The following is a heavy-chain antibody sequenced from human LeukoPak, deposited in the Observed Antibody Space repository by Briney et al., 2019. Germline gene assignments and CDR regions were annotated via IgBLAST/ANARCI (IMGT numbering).Heavy chain of an antibody. Sequence: SETLSLTCTVPGGSISSYYWSWIRQPPGKGLEWIGYIYYSGSTNYNPSLKSRVTISVDMSKNQFSLKLSSVTAADTAVYYCARYSYAKYYFDYWGQGTLVTVSS. D-gene: IGHD5-18*01. CDR1: GGSISSYY. V-gene: IGHV4-59*01. J-gene: IGHJ4*02. CDR3: ARYSYAKYYFDY. CDR2: IYYSGST.